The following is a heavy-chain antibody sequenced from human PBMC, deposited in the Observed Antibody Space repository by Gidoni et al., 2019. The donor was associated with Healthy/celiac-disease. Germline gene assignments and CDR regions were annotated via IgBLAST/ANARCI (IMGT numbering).Heavy chain of an antibody. V-gene: IGHV1-18*01. CDR3: ATDNKHYYGSGSYWWGPY. CDR2: ISAYNGNT. J-gene: IGHJ4*02. D-gene: IGHD3-10*01. Sequence: QVQLVQSGAEVKKTGASVKVSCKAFGYTFTSYGLSSVRQASGQGLEWMGLISAYNGNTSYAQKLQGRVTMSTDTSTSTAYMELRSLRSDDTAVYYCATDNKHYYGSGSYWWGPYWGQGTLVTVSS. CDR1: GYTFTSYG.